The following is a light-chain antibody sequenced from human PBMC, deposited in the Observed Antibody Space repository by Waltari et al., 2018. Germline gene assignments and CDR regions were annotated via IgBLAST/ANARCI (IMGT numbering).Light chain of an antibody. Sequence: QSLLTQAPSASAPPGQRITMTCSGSNPNIGKNTVNWYQQLPGTAPNLLVYPNDQRPSEVPDRFSGSRSGTSASLAISGLQFDDEADYYCATWDDSLNGWVFGGGTRLTVL. V-gene: IGLV1-44*01. J-gene: IGLJ3*02. CDR2: PND. CDR1: NPNIGKNT. CDR3: ATWDDSLNGWV.